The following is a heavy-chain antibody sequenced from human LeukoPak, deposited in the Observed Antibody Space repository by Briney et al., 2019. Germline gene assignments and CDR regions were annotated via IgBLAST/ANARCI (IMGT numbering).Heavy chain of an antibody. V-gene: IGHV3-23*01. CDR1: GFTFTNYV. CDR3: AKTTHYDIFTGLDS. D-gene: IGHD3-9*01. Sequence: GGSLRLSCAAPGFTFTNYVMSWVRQAPGRGPEWVSGISVDAGDTYYADSVKGRFTISRDNSKNTLSLQMNSLRAEDTAIYYCAKTTHYDIFTGLDSWGQGTLVTLSS. CDR2: ISVDAGDT. J-gene: IGHJ4*02.